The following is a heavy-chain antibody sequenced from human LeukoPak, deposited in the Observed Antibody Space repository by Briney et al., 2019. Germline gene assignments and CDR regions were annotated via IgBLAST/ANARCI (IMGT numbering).Heavy chain of an antibody. CDR2: IYGYGQT. Sequence: PSETLSLTCTVSGDSIGNSAFYWSWIRQAAGKKLEWIGRIYGYGQTNYNPSLRSRVTISMDKSKNQFSLKLSSVTAADTAVYYCASGCGGDCYLSPQGPSGWFDPWGQGTLVTVSS. CDR1: GDSIGNSAFY. CDR3: ASGCGGDCYLSPQGPSGWFDP. D-gene: IGHD2-21*02. J-gene: IGHJ5*02. V-gene: IGHV4-61*10.